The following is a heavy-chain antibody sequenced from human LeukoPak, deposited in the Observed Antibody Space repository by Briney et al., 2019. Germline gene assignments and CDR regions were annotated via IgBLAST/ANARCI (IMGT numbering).Heavy chain of an antibody. CDR1: GFTFSSYA. V-gene: IGHV3-23*01. CDR2: ISGSGGST. CDR3: AKRPGFPYYYYGMDV. D-gene: IGHD1-14*01. J-gene: IGHJ6*02. Sequence: GESLRLSCAASGFTFSSYAMSWVRQAPGKGLEWVSAISGSGGSTYYADSVKGRFTISRDNSKNTLYPQMNSLRAEDTAVYYCAKRPGFPYYYYGMDVWGQGTTVTVSS.